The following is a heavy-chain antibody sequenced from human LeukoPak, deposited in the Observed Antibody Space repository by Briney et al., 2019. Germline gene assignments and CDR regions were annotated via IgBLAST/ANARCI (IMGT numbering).Heavy chain of an antibody. Sequence: GGSLRLSCAASGFTFSSYWMHWVRQAPGKGLMWVSRINSDGSRTTYADSVRGRFTISRDNAKSTLYLQMNSLRAEDTAAYYCARVRDDYTYFDCWGQGTLVTVSS. J-gene: IGHJ4*02. CDR1: GFTFSSYW. CDR2: INSDGSRT. CDR3: ARVRDDYTYFDC. D-gene: IGHD4-11*01. V-gene: IGHV3-74*01.